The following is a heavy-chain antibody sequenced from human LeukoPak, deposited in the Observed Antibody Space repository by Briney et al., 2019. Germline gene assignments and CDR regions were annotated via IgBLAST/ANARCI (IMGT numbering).Heavy chain of an antibody. D-gene: IGHD3-22*01. CDR2: IHSDGSTT. V-gene: IGHV3-74*01. J-gene: IGHJ4*02. Sequence: TGGSLRLSCAASGFTFSSYWMHWVRQVPGKGLVWVSRIHSDGSTTRYADSAKGRFTISRDNAKNTLYLQMNSLRAEDTAVYYCARGSADYYYDSSGYYRGGEPFDYWGQGTLITVSS. CDR1: GFTFSSYW. CDR3: ARGSADYYYDSSGYYRGGEPFDY.